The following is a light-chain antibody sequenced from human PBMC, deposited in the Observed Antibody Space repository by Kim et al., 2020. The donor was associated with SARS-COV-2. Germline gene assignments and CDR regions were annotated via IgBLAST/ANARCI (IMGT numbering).Light chain of an antibody. CDR3: RQFKNYPVT. CDR2: DAS. CDR1: QGISSA. V-gene: IGKV1D-13*01. J-gene: IGKJ2*01. Sequence: AIQLTQSPSSLSPSVGDRVTLTCRASQGISSALAWYQQKPGKAPKLLIYDASSLESGVPSRFSGSVSGTDLTLTMSSLQPEDFATYDCRQFKNYPVTLGQGPKLEI.